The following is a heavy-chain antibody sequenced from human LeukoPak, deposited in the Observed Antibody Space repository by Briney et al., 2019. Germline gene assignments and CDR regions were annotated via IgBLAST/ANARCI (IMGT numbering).Heavy chain of an antibody. Sequence: ASVKVSCKVSGYTLTELSMHWVRQAPGKGLEWMGGFDPEDGETIYAQKFQGRVTMTEDTSTDTAYMGLSSLRSEDTAVYYCATRYYDSSGYDYWGQGTLVTVSS. CDR1: GYTLTELS. V-gene: IGHV1-24*01. D-gene: IGHD3-22*01. CDR3: ATRYYDSSGYDY. CDR2: FDPEDGET. J-gene: IGHJ4*02.